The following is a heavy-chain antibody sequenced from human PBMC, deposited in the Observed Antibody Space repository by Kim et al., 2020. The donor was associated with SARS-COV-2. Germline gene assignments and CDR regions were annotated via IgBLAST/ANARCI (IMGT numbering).Heavy chain of an antibody. J-gene: IGHJ3*02. D-gene: IGHD5-12*01. CDR2: IYYSGST. V-gene: IGHV4-59*01. CDR3: ARVRSGDGYNLDGFDI. CDR1: GGSISSYY. Sequence: SETLSLTCTVSGGSISSYYWSWIRQPPGKGLEWIGYIYYSGSTNYNPSLKSRVTISVDTSKNQFSLKLSSVTAADTAVYFCARVRSGDGYNLDGFDIWGQGTMVTVSS.